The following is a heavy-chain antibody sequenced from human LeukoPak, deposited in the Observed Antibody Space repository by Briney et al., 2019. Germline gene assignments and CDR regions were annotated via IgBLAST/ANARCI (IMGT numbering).Heavy chain of an antibody. J-gene: IGHJ6*04. D-gene: IGHD3-10*01. V-gene: IGHV1-69*01. Sequence: SVKVSCKASRGTFSSYALSWVRQAPGQGLEWMGVILSIFGTANYAQKLQGRVTITADESTSTAYMELSSLRSEDTAVYYCARAPLLWFGELLTRNYYYYGMDVWGKGTTVIVSS. CDR3: ARAPLLWFGELLTRNYYYYGMDV. CDR1: RGTFSSYA. CDR2: ILSIFGTA.